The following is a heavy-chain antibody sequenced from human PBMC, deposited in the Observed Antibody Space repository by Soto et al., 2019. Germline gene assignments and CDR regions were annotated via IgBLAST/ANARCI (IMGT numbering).Heavy chain of an antibody. Sequence: SVKVSCKASGYKFTRHHMHWVRQAPGQGLQSMGIIYPRGGTTIYAQKFQGRVTMTRDTSTHTFYMELSSLRSEDTAMYYCARVGYSSTGTTFHYHGLDVWGQGTTLTASS. CDR1: GYKFTRHH. CDR3: ARVGYSSTGTTFHYHGLDV. J-gene: IGHJ6*02. CDR2: IYPRGGTT. D-gene: IGHD3-22*01. V-gene: IGHV1-46*01.